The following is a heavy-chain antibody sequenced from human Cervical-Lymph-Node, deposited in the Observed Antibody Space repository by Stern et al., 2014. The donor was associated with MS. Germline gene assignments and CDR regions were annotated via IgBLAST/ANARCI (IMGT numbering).Heavy chain of an antibody. V-gene: IGHV4-59*01. J-gene: IGHJ4*02. CDR1: GGSISSYY. Sequence: QLQLQESGPGLVKPSETLSLTCTVSGGSISSYYWSWIRQPPGKGLAWIGYIYYSGSTNYNPSLKSRVTISVDTSKNQFSLKLSSVTAADTAVYYCAREEGPYSSGWYGWIDYWGQGTLVTVSS. CDR3: AREEGPYSSGWYGWIDY. CDR2: IYYSGST. D-gene: IGHD6-19*01.